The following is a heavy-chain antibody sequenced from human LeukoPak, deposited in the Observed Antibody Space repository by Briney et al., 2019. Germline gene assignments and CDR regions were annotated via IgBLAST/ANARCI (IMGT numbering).Heavy chain of an antibody. V-gene: IGHV3-23*01. Sequence: PGGSLRLSCAASGFTFSTYGMSWVPQAPGKGLEWVSAISGRDTNTYYADSVEGRFTISRDNSKNTLCLQMNSLRAQDTAVYYCAKRSDYSNTGNYFGSWGQGTPVTVSS. CDR3: AKRSDYSNTGNYFGS. CDR1: GFTFSTYG. J-gene: IGHJ4*02. CDR2: ISGRDTNT. D-gene: IGHD4-11*01.